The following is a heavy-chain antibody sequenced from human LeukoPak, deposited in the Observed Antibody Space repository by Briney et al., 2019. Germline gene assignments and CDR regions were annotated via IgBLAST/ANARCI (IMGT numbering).Heavy chain of an antibody. D-gene: IGHD6-13*01. CDR1: GFTFGDYT. CDR3: TRGAAAGITGWFDP. CDR2: IKSKGFGGTP. Sequence: GGSLRLSCTASGFTFGDYTMSWFRQAPGKGLECVGFIKSKGFGGTPEYAASVKGRFTISRDDSKSIAYLQMNSLKSEDTAVYYCTRGAAAGITGWFDPWGQGTLVTVSS. J-gene: IGHJ5*02. V-gene: IGHV3-49*03.